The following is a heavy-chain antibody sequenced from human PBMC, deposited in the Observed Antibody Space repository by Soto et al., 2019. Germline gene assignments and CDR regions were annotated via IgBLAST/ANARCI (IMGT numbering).Heavy chain of an antibody. CDR1: GYTFTSYD. J-gene: IGHJ6*02. CDR3: ARLTDYYDSSGYYYYYGMDV. D-gene: IGHD3-22*01. Sequence: QVQLVQSGAEVKKPGASVKVSCKASGYTFTSYDINWVRQATGQGLEWMGWMNPNSGNTGYAKKFQGRVTMTRNTSISTAYMELSSLRSEDTAVYYCARLTDYYDSSGYYYYYGMDVWGQGTTVTVSS. V-gene: IGHV1-8*01. CDR2: MNPNSGNT.